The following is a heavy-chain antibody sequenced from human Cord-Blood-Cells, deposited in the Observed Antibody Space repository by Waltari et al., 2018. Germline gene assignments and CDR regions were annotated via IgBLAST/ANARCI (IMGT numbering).Heavy chain of an antibody. D-gene: IGHD3-10*01. CDR1: GGSISSYY. CDR2: IHYSGST. Sequence: QVQLQESGPGLVKPSETLSLTCTVPGGSISSYYWSWIRQPPGKGLEWIGYIHYSGSTNYNPSLKSRVTISVDTSKNQFSLKLSSVTAADTAVYYCARFGDYFDYWGQGTLVTVSS. CDR3: ARFGDYFDY. J-gene: IGHJ4*02. V-gene: IGHV4-59*01.